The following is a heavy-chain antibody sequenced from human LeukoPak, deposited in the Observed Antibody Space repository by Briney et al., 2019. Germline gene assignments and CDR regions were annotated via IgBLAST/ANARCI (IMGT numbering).Heavy chain of an antibody. J-gene: IGHJ4*02. CDR1: GYSISSGYY. CDR2: IYHSGST. CDR3: AREGSTDDYPYDY. Sequence: SGTLSLTCTVSGYSISSGYYWGWIRQPPGKGLEWIGSIYHSGSTYYNPSLKSRVTISVDTSKNQFSLKLSSVTAADTAVYYCAREGSTDDYPYDYWGQGTLVTVSS. D-gene: IGHD5-24*01. V-gene: IGHV4-38-2*02.